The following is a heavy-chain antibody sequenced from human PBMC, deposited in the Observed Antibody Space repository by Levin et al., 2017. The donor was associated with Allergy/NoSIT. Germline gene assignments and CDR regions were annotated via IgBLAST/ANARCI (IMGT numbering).Heavy chain of an antibody. CDR1: GGPISSYY. J-gene: IGHJ4*02. V-gene: IGHV4-59*01. D-gene: IGHD5-12*01. Sequence: SETLSLTCTVSGGPISSYYWSWIRQPPGKGLEWIGYIYYSGSTTSTPSLKSRVPISVDTSKNQFSLKLSSVTAADTAGYYCANDRSGDGLFDYWGQGTLVTVSS. CDR3: ANDRSGDGLFDY. CDR2: IYYSGST.